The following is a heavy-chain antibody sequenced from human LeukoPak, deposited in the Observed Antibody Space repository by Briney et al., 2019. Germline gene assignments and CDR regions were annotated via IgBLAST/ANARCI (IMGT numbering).Heavy chain of an antibody. V-gene: IGHV4-59*12. Sequence: PSETLSLTCTVSGGSISSYYWSWIRQPPGKGLEWIGYIYYSGSTNYNPSLKSRVTISVDTSKNQFSLKLGSVTAADTAVYYCARGTRVGSIAAAGDDAFDIWGQGTMVTVSS. J-gene: IGHJ3*02. D-gene: IGHD6-13*01. CDR2: IYYSGST. CDR1: GGSISSYY. CDR3: ARGTRVGSIAAAGDDAFDI.